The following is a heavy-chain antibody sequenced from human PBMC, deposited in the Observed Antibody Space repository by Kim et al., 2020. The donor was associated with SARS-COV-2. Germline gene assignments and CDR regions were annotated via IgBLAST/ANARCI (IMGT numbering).Heavy chain of an antibody. Sequence: DGSNKYYADSVKGRFTISRDNSKNTLYLQMNSLRAEDTAVYYCARGGDFLWGQGTLVTVSS. V-gene: IGHV3-30*01. D-gene: IGHD2-21*02. CDR2: DGSNK. J-gene: IGHJ4*02. CDR3: ARGGDFL.